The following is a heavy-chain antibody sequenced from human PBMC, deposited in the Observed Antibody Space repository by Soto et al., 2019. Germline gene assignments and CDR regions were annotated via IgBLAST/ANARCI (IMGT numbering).Heavy chain of an antibody. V-gene: IGHV3-30*18. J-gene: IGHJ4*02. CDR1: EFSLSSSG. D-gene: IGHD6-19*01. CDR3: ANQLRGSGWYPLDS. CDR2: SSFDGTQQ. Sequence: PGGSLRLSCTASEFSLSSSGMHWVRRAPGKGLEWLAVSSFDGTQQFYGDSVKGRFTVSRDNSNNTLYLEMNSLRTEDAAVYYCANQLRGSGWYPLDSWGQGTPVTVSS.